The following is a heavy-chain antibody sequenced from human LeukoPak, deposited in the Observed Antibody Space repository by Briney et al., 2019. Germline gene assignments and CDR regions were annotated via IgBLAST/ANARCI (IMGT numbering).Heavy chain of an antibody. V-gene: IGHV1-46*01. CDR3: ATDLSGVGAPRVAFDV. D-gene: IGHD1-26*01. CDR2: INPSGGST. CDR1: GYTFTSYY. J-gene: IGHJ3*01. Sequence: ASVKVSCKASGYTFTSYYMHWVRQAPGQGLEWMGIINPSGGSTSYAQKFQGRVTMTRDTSTSTVYMELSSLRSEDTAVYYCATDLSGVGAPRVAFDVWGQGTMVTVSS.